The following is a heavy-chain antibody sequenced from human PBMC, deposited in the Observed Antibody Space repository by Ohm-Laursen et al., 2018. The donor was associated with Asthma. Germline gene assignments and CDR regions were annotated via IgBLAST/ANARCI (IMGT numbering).Heavy chain of an antibody. D-gene: IGHD6-6*01. V-gene: IGHV3-7*01. CDR2: IKQDGTEE. CDR1: GFTFSSYY. Sequence: SLRLSCAAFGFTFSSYYMNWVRQAPGKGLEWVANIKQDGTEEFYVDSVKGRFTISRDNAKNLLFLEMINLRAEDTAVYYCATSRRLGYWGQGTLVTVSS. J-gene: IGHJ4*02. CDR3: ATSRRLGY.